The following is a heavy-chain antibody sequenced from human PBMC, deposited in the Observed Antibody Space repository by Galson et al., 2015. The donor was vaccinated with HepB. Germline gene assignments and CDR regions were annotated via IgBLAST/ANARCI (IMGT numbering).Heavy chain of an antibody. J-gene: IGHJ4*02. D-gene: IGHD2-2*02. CDR3: ARNTLFTRQDIVLTPAPILDY. CDR1: GFTFSSYG. Sequence: SLRLSCAASGFTFSSYGMHWVRQAPGKGLEWVAIIWYDGTNEYYADSVKGRFTISRDNSKNTLYLQMNSLSAEDTAVYYCARNTLFTRQDIVLTPAPILDYWGQGTLSPSPQ. V-gene: IGHV3-33*01. CDR2: IWYDGTNE.